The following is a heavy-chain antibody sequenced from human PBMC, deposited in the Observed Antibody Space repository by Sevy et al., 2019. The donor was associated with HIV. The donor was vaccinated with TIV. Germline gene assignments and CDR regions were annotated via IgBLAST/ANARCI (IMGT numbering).Heavy chain of an antibody. CDR1: GFIFSSYE. D-gene: IGHD2-21*01. CDR3: ARDLPPSATVVPHFDC. CDR2: ISNSGDTI. V-gene: IGHV3-48*03. Sequence: GGSLRLSCVASGFIFSSYEMNWVRQAPGKGLEWVSYISNSGDTISYSDSVRGRFTISRDNARNSLYLQMNSLRADDTAVYYCARDLPPSATVVPHFDCWGQGNLVTVSS. J-gene: IGHJ4*02.